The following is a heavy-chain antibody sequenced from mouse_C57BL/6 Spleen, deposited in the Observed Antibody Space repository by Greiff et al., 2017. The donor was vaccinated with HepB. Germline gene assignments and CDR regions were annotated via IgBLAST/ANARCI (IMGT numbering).Heavy chain of an antibody. V-gene: IGHV1-72*01. CDR3: ASPSYYSNYGDAMDY. D-gene: IGHD2-5*01. J-gene: IGHJ4*01. CDR1: GYTFPSYW. CDR2: IDPNSGGT. Sequence: VQLQQPGAELVKPGASVKLSCKASGYTFPSYWMHWVKQRPGRGLEWIGRIDPNSGGTKYNEKFKSKATLTVDKPSSTAYMQLSSLTSEDSAVYYCASPSYYSNYGDAMDYWGQGTSVTVSS.